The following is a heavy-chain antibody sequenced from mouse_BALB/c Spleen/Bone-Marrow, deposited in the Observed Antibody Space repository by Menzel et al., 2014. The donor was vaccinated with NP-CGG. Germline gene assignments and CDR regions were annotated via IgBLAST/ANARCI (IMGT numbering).Heavy chain of an antibody. CDR1: GYTFTSYW. CDR2: IDPYDSET. D-gene: IGHD2-4*01. Sequence: QVQLQQSGAELVRPGASVKLSCKASGYTFTSYWTNWVKQRPEQGLEWIGRIDPYDSETHYNQKFKDKAILTVDKSSCTAYMQLSSLTSEDSAVYYCARGRDYDVFAYWGQGTLVTVSA. CDR3: ARGRDYDVFAY. V-gene: IGHV1-52*01. J-gene: IGHJ3*01.